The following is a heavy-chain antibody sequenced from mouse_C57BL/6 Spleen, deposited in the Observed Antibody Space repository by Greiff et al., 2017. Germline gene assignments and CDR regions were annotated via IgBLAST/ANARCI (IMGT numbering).Heavy chain of an antibody. CDR1: GYTFTDYY. D-gene: IGHD2-12*01. V-gene: IGHV1-26*01. J-gene: IGHJ3*01. Sequence: EVQLQQSGPELVKPGASVKISCKASGYTFTDYYMNWVKQSHGKSLEWIGDINPNNGGTSYNQKLKGKATLTVDKSSSTAYMELRSLTSEDSAVYYCAREDYSLAWFACWGQGTLVTVSA. CDR2: INPNNGGT. CDR3: AREDYSLAWFAC.